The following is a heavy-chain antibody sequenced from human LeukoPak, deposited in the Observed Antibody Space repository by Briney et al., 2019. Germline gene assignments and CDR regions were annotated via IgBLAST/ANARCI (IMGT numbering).Heavy chain of an antibody. CDR2: ISYDGSNK. V-gene: IGHV3-30*03. CDR1: GFTFSSYG. Sequence: GRSLRLSCAASGFTFSSYGMHWVRQAPGKGLEWVAVISYDGSNKYYADSVKGRFTISRDNSKNSLYVQMNSLRAEDTAVYYCVVAAAFDIWGQGTMVTVSS. CDR3: VVAAAFDI. D-gene: IGHD2-15*01. J-gene: IGHJ3*02.